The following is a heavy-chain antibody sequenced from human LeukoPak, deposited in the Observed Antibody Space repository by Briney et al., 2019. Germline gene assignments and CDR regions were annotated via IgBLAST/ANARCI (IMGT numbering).Heavy chain of an antibody. D-gene: IGHD1-26*01. CDR3: ARDNGMGYYGGSGYFDY. J-gene: IGHJ4*02. Sequence: ASVKVSCKASGYTFTGYYMHWVRQAPGQGLEWMGWLNPKRGGTNYAQRFQGRVTMTRDTSITTAYMELSRLTSDDTAVYYCARDNGMGYYGGSGYFDYWGQGTLVTVSS. CDR1: GYTFTGYY. V-gene: IGHV1-2*02. CDR2: LNPKRGGT.